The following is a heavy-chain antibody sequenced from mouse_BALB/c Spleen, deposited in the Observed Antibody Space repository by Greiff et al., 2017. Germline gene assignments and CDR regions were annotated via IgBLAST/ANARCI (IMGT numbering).Heavy chain of an antibody. CDR2: ISYSGST. CDR3: AIRRGY. V-gene: IGHV3-2*02. J-gene: IGHJ3*01. D-gene: IGHD2-12*01. Sequence: EVQLQQSGPGLVKPSQSLSLTCTVTGYSITSDYAWNWIRQFPGNKLEWMGYISYSGSTSYNPSLKSRISITRDTSKNQFFLQLNSVTTEDTATYYCAIRRGYWGQGTLVTVSA. CDR1: GYSITSDYA.